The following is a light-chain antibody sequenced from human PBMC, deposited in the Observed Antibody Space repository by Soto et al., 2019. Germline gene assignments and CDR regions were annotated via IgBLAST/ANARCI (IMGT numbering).Light chain of an antibody. V-gene: IGKV1-27*01. Sequence: DIQISQSPSSLSASVGDRVTLTCRASQDLSNFLAWYQQKPGRVPSLLVYEASTLQSGVPSRLNGGGSGTHFTLTISSLQPEDAATYYCQKYKSAPYAFGQGTKLEIK. CDR3: QKYKSAPYA. CDR1: QDLSNF. CDR2: EAS. J-gene: IGKJ2*01.